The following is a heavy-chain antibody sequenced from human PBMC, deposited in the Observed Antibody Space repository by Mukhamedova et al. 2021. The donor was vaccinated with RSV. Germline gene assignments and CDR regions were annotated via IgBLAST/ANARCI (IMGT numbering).Heavy chain of an antibody. V-gene: IGHV1-69*01. CDR2: IIPMLGTV. J-gene: IGHJ4*02. CDR3: ASRDYVTGAPSYFDY. D-gene: IGHD1-20*01. Sequence: EYMGGIIPMLGTVNYAQKFQGRVTITADESTSTAYMELSSLGSEDTAVYYCASRDYVTGAPSYFDYWVQGTLVTVSS.